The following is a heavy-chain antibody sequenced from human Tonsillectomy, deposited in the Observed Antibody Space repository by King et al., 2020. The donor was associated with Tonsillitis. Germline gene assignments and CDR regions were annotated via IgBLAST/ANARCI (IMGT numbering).Heavy chain of an antibody. CDR2: ISSSGGST. CDR1: GFTFSSYA. Sequence: VQLVESGGGLVQPGGPLRLSCSASGFTFSSYAMHWVRQAPAKGLEYVSAISSSGGSTYYADSVKGRFTISRDNSKNTVYLQMSSLRAEDTAVYYCVKAGWIQLWSPFDYWGQGTLVTVSS. D-gene: IGHD5-18*01. J-gene: IGHJ4*02. CDR3: VKAGWIQLWSPFDY. V-gene: IGHV3-64D*06.